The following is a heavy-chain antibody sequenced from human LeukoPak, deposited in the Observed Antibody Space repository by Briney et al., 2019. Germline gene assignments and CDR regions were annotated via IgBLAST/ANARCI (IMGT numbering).Heavy chain of an antibody. CDR3: ARGVGYCSSTSCSSRRNWFDP. D-gene: IGHD2-2*01. Sequence: AGGSLRLSCAASGFTFSNYWMHWVRQAPGRGLVWVSRIKSDGSSTTYADSVKGRFTISRDNSKNTLYLQMNSLRAEDTAVYYCARGVGYCSSTSCSSRRNWFDPWGQGTLVTVSS. J-gene: IGHJ5*02. V-gene: IGHV3-74*01. CDR1: GFTFSNYW. CDR2: IKSDGSST.